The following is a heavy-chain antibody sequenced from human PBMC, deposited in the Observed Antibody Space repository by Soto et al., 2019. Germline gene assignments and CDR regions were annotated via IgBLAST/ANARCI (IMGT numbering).Heavy chain of an antibody. J-gene: IGHJ4*02. D-gene: IGHD4-17*01. CDR2: IWYDESNQ. Sequence: QVQLVESGGGVVQPGRSLRLSCAASEFTFSSSGMHWVRQAPGKGLEWVAVIWYDESNQYYADSVKGRFTISRDNSKNTLYLQMNSLRSEDTAVYYCARDYGDYRFDYWGQGNLVTVLS. CDR1: EFTFSSSG. CDR3: ARDYGDYRFDY. V-gene: IGHV3-33*01.